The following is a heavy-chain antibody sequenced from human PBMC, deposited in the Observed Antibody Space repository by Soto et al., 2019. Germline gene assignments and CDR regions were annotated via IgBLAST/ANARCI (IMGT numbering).Heavy chain of an antibody. CDR1: GGSISSSDYY. D-gene: IGHD6-19*01. J-gene: IGHJ5*02. CDR2: IYYSGSA. CDR3: AREVSPNSRGWYTVLVRWFDP. Sequence: SETLSLTCTVSGGSISSSDYYWILIRQHPGKGLEWIGYIYYSGSAYYNPSLKSRVTISVDTSKNQFSLKVTSVTAADTAVYYCAREVSPNSRGWYTVLVRWFDPWGQGTLVTVSS. V-gene: IGHV4-31*03.